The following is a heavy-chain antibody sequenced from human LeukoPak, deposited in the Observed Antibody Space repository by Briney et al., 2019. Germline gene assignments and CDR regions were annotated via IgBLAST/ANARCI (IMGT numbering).Heavy chain of an antibody. Sequence: GGSLRLSCGASGFTFSNYGMHWVRQAPGKGLGWVAVISYDGSKKYYAEPAKGRFTISRENSKSTLFLQMNSLRPEDTAVYYCAKDRAGGANSYYLDNWGQGTLVTVSS. V-gene: IGHV3-30*18. CDR1: GFTFSNYG. D-gene: IGHD2-21*01. J-gene: IGHJ4*02. CDR2: ISYDGSKK. CDR3: AKDRAGGANSYYLDN.